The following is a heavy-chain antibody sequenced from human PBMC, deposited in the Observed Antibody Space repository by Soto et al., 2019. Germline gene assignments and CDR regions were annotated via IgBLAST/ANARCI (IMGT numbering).Heavy chain of an antibody. CDR2: LYTRGTT. CDR3: AKGGTYSFDS. V-gene: IGHV4-4*07. Sequence: SLTCSVSGASISNFYLSWIRQSAGKGLEWIGRLYTRGTTDYNPSLKSRVTMSIDTSKNRVSLSLTSVTAADTAVYYCAKGGTYSFDSWGQGIVVTVSS. D-gene: IGHD3-16*01. CDR1: GASISNFY. J-gene: IGHJ4*02.